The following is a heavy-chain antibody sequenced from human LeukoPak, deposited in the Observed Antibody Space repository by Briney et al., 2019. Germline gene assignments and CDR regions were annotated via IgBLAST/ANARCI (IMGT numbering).Heavy chain of an antibody. V-gene: IGHV4-30-4*01. CDR3: ARGDDGSGYYRGYFDY. CDR1: GGSISSGDYY. D-gene: IGHD3-22*01. CDR2: IYYSGST. J-gene: IGHJ4*02. Sequence: SETLSLTCTVSGGSISSGDYYWSWIRQPPGKGLEWIGYIYYSGSTYYNPSLKSRVTISVDTSKNQFSLKLSSVTAADTAVYYCARGDDGSGYYRGYFDYWGQGTLVTVSS.